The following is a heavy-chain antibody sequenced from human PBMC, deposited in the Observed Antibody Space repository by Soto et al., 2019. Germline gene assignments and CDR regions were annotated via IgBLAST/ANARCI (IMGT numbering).Heavy chain of an antibody. CDR2: ISSSGSTI. D-gene: IGHD3-16*02. CDR3: ARGPYDYVWGSDPPHFDY. Sequence: QVQLVESGGGLVKPGGSLRLSCAASGFTFSDYYMSLIRQAPGKGLEWVSYISSSGSTIYYADSVKGRFTISRDNSKNSLYLQMNSMRAEDTAVYYCARGPYDYVWGSDPPHFDYWGQGTLVTVSS. V-gene: IGHV3-11*01. CDR1: GFTFSDYY. J-gene: IGHJ4*02.